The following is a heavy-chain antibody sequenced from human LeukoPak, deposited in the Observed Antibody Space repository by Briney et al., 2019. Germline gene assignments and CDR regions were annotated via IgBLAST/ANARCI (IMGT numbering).Heavy chain of an antibody. CDR1: GGSISSSSYY. CDR3: ARHLDGSGWPTDY. CDR2: IYYSGST. V-gene: IGHV4-39*01. Sequence: SETLSLTCTVSGGSISSSSYYWGWVRQPPGKGLEWIGSIYYSGSTYYNPSLKSRVTISVDTSKNQFSLKLSSVTAADTAVYYCARHLDGSGWPTDYWGQGTLVTVSS. J-gene: IGHJ4*02. D-gene: IGHD6-19*01.